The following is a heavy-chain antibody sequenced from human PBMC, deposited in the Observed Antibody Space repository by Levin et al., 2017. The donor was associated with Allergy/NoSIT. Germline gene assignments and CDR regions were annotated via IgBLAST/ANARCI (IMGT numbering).Heavy chain of an antibody. J-gene: IGHJ5*01. CDR3: ARVIAVSGTLFDS. CDR2: VYHIGTT. D-gene: IGHD6-19*01. Sequence: ESLKISCTVSGGSITSYYWSWIRQPPGKGLEWIGYVYHIGTTNYNPSLKSRVTISVDTSKNQFSLKLTSVTAADTAVYYCARVIAVSGTLFDSWGQGTLVTVSS. V-gene: IGHV4-59*01. CDR1: GGSITSYY.